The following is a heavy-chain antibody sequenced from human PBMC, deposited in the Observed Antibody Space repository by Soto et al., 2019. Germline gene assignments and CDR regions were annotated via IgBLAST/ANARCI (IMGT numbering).Heavy chain of an antibody. V-gene: IGHV1-69*04. CDR2: IIPILGIA. D-gene: IGHD4-17*01. CDR1: GGTFSSST. CDR3: ARDLTVTTTHGDY. Sequence: ASVKVSCKASGGTFSSSTIIWVRQAPGQGLEWMGRIIPILGIANYAQKFQXRVTITXDXSTSTAYMELSSLRSEDTAVYYCARDLTVTTTHGDYWGQGTLVTVSS. J-gene: IGHJ4*02.